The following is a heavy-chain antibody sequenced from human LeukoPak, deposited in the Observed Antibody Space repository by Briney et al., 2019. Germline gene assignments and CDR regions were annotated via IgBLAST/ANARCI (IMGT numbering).Heavy chain of an antibody. Sequence: SETLSLTCAVYGGSFSGYYWSWIRQPPGKGLEWIGEINHSGSTNYNPSLKSRVTISVDTSKNQFSLKLSSVTAADTAVYYCARGVVAARFWFDPWGQGTLVTVSS. J-gene: IGHJ5*02. D-gene: IGHD6-6*01. CDR2: INHSGST. CDR1: GGSFSGYY. CDR3: ARGVVAARFWFDP. V-gene: IGHV4-34*01.